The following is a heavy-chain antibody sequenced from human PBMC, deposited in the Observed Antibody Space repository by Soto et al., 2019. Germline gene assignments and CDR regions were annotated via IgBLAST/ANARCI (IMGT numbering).Heavy chain of an antibody. Sequence: SETLSLTCTVSGGSISSSSYYWGWIRQPPGKGLEWIGSIYYSGCTYYNPSLKSRVTISVDTSKNQFSLKLSSVTAADTAVYYCARHVMGVSGEYYFDYWGQGTLVTVSS. J-gene: IGHJ4*02. D-gene: IGHD3-16*01. CDR3: ARHVMGVSGEYYFDY. CDR2: IYYSGCT. V-gene: IGHV4-39*01. CDR1: GGSISSSSYY.